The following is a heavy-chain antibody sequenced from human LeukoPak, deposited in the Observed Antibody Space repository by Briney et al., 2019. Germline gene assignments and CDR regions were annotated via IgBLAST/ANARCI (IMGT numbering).Heavy chain of an antibody. CDR3: ARRDDSGKDGFDM. Sequence: GESLKISCKGSGYSFAIYWIAWVRQMPGKGLEWMGSIYPSDSDTRYSPSFEGQVTISADKSISTAYLQWSSLKASDSAIYYCARRDDSGKDGFDMWGQGTMVTVSS. V-gene: IGHV5-51*01. CDR2: IYPSDSDT. D-gene: IGHD3-10*01. CDR1: GYSFAIYW. J-gene: IGHJ3*02.